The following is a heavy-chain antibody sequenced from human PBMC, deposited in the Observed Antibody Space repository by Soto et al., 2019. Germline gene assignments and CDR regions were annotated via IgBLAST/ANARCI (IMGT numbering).Heavy chain of an antibody. D-gene: IGHD6-13*01. CDR1: GSSISSVN. V-gene: IGHV4-4*07. CDR2: LNIAGTI. J-gene: IGHJ2*01. CDR3: ARDRGEYTSSWFWYFSH. Sequence: PSETLSLTCCVSGSSISSVNWNWVRQPAGKGPEWVGRLNIAGTINYNPSLKSRITMSMDTSKNQISLHLRSVTAADTAIYYCARDRGEYTSSWFWYFSHWGHGTLVTVSS.